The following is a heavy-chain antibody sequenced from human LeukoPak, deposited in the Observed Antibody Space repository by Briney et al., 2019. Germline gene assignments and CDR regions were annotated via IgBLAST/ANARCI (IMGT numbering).Heavy chain of an antibody. CDR3: ANGWSPDY. D-gene: IGHD2-15*01. CDR1: GFTFSNYW. J-gene: IGHJ4*02. V-gene: IGHV3-7*03. Sequence: GGSLRLSCAASGFTFSNYWMSWVRQAPGKGLEWVANIKQDGREKYYVDSVKGRFTISRDNAKNTLYLQMNSLRAEDTAVYHCANGWSPDYWGRGTLVTVSS. CDR2: IKQDGREK.